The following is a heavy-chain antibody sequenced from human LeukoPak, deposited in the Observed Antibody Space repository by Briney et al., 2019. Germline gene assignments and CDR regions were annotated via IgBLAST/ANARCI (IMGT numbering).Heavy chain of an antibody. J-gene: IGHJ4*02. CDR3: ARHKYSSSSKIYYFDY. CDR1: GDSISSCY. Sequence: SETLSLTCTVSGDSISSCYWSCIRQPPGKGLEWIGYISTSGSTNYNPSLKSRVTISVDTSKNQVSLKLNSVTAADTAVYYCARHKYSSSSKIYYFDYWGQGTLVTVSS. D-gene: IGHD6-6*01. CDR2: ISTSGST. V-gene: IGHV4-4*09.